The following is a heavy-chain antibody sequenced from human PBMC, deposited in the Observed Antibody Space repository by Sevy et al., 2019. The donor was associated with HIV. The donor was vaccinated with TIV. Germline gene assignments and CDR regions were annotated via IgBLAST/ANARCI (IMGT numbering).Heavy chain of an antibody. CDR1: GFTFSSYA. CDR2: ISYDGSNK. J-gene: IGHJ4*02. Sequence: GGSLRLSCAASGFTFSSYAMHWVRQAPGKGLEWVAVISYDGSNKYYADSVKGRFTISRDNSKNTLYLKMNSLRAEDTAVYYCARDYYDSSGYFSYWGQGTLVTVSS. CDR3: ARDYYDSSGYFSY. D-gene: IGHD3-22*01. V-gene: IGHV3-30-3*01.